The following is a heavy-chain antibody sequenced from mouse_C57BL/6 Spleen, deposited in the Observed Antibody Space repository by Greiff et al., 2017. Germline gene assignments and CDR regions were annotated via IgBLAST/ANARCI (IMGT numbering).Heavy chain of an antibody. Sequence: QVQLQQSGAELVKPGASVKISCKASGYAFSSYCMNWVKQRPGKGLEWIGQIYPGDGDTNYNGKFKGKATLAADKSSSTAYMQLSSLTAVASAVYVCAKWDGYGTYYFDYWGQSTTLTVSS. CDR2: IYPGDGDT. D-gene: IGHD4-1*01. CDR3: AKWDGYGTYYFDY. V-gene: IGHV1-80*01. J-gene: IGHJ2*01. CDR1: GYAFSSYC.